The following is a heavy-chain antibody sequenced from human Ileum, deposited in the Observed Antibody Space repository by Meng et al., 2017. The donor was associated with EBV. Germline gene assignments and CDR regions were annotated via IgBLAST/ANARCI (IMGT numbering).Heavy chain of an antibody. J-gene: IGHJ4*02. D-gene: IGHD2-21*01. V-gene: IGHV3-11*04. CDR2: MSGSGTTI. CDR3: AKDCFGDKDS. CDR1: GFGFSDYY. Sequence: QVLVVEAGGGLVKPGGSLRLSCVASGFGFSDYYMNWIRQLPGKGLEWISSMSGSGTTIVYADSVKGRFTISRDNAKNTVYLQMNNLRADDTAVYYCAKDCFGDKDSWGQGTLVTVSS.